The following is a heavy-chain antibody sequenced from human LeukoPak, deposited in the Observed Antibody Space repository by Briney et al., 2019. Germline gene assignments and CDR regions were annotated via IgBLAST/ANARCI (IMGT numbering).Heavy chain of an antibody. Sequence: PSETLSLTCSVSGDSISGYYWSWIRQPAGKGLEWVGRIHSSGSTDYNPSLKSRVTLSVDTSNNQFSLRVNSVTAADTAVYYCAGGPVTTFFWGQGALVTVSS. J-gene: IGHJ4*02. CDR3: AGGPVTTFF. CDR2: IHSSGST. V-gene: IGHV4-4*07. CDR1: GDSISGYY. D-gene: IGHD4-17*01.